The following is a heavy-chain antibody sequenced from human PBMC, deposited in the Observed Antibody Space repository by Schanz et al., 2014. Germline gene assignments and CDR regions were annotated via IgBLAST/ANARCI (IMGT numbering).Heavy chain of an antibody. V-gene: IGHV1-46*03. J-gene: IGHJ4*02. Sequence: QVHLVQSGAAVHKPGASLKISCKASGYTFTNFFLHWVRQAPGQGLEWMGIINPIGGSTTYAQKFRGAVTLTTDTSTDTAYLELTSLRSEDTAVYYCARGSPENMIRGELDYWGQGTLVTVSS. D-gene: IGHD3-10*01. CDR2: INPIGGST. CDR1: GYTFTNFF. CDR3: ARGSPENMIRGELDY.